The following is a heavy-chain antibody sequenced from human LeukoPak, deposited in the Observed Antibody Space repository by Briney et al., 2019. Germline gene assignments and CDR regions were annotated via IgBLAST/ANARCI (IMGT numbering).Heavy chain of an antibody. CDR2: IWYDGNNK. J-gene: IGHJ4*02. Sequence: GGSLRLSCAASGFTFSSYGMHWVRQGPGKGLEWVAVIWYDGNNKYYADSVKGRFTISRDNSQNTLYLQMNSLRVEDTAVYYCAKDTGLVAATRYYFDYWGQGTLVTVSS. D-gene: IGHD1-26*01. CDR1: GFTFSSYG. V-gene: IGHV3-33*06. CDR3: AKDTGLVAATRYYFDY.